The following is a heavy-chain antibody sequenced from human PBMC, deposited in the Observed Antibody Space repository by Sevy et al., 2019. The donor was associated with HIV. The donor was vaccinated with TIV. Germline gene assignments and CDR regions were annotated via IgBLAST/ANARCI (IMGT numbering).Heavy chain of an antibody. Sequence: GGSLRLSCAASGFTISSYAMHWVRQAPGKGLEWVAVISYDGSNKYYADSVKGRFTISRDNSKNTLYLQMNSLRAEDTAVYYCARDARVNQDYYYYGMDVWGQGTTVTVSS. J-gene: IGHJ6*02. CDR2: ISYDGSNK. V-gene: IGHV3-30-3*01. D-gene: IGHD5-18*01. CDR1: GFTISSYA. CDR3: ARDARVNQDYYYYGMDV.